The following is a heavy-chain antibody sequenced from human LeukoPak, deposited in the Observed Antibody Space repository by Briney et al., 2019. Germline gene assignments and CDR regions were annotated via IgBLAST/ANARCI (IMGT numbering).Heavy chain of an antibody. CDR1: GYTFTSYD. CDR2: MNPNSGNT. J-gene: IGHJ6*02. D-gene: IGHD2-2*01. Sequence: ASVKVSCKASGYTFTSYDINWVRQATGQGLEWMGWMNPNSGNTGYAQKFQGRVTMTRNTSISTAYMELSSLRSEDTAVYYCAKEDIVVVPATSPVEIYYYYGMDVWGQGTTVTVSS. CDR3: AKEDIVVVPATSPVEIYYYYGMDV. V-gene: IGHV1-8*01.